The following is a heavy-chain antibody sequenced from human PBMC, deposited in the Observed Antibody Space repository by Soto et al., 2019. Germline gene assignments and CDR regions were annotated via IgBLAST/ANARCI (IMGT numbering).Heavy chain of an antibody. CDR1: GGSISSGDYY. V-gene: IGHV4-30-4*01. CDR3: ARGGGLFDSSGYYSYYFDY. D-gene: IGHD3-22*01. Sequence: QVQLQESGPGLVKPSQTLSLTCTVSGGSISSGDYYWSWIRQPPGKGLEWIGYMYYTGSTYYNSSLKGRVTISVDTSKNQFSLRLGSVTAADTAVYYCARGGGLFDSSGYYSYYFDYWGQGTLVTVSS. CDR2: MYYTGST. J-gene: IGHJ4*02.